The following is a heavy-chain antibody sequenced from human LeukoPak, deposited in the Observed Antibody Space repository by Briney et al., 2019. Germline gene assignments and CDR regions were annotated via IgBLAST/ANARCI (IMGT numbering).Heavy chain of an antibody. D-gene: IGHD6-13*01. V-gene: IGHV3-48*03. CDR2: ISSSGSTI. Sequence: GGSLRLSCAASGFTFSSYVMNWVRQAPGKGLEWVSYISSSGSTIYYADSVKGRFTISRDNAKNSLYLQMNSLRAEDTAVYYCARDPGYSSSWYGIDYWGQGTLVTVPS. CDR3: ARDPGYSSSWYGIDY. J-gene: IGHJ4*02. CDR1: GFTFSSYV.